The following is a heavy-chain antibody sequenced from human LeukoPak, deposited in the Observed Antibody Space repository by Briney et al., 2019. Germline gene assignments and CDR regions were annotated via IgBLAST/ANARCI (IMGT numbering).Heavy chain of an antibody. J-gene: IGHJ4*02. CDR1: GGSISRYY. V-gene: IGHV4-59*01. D-gene: IGHD6-6*01. CDR2: IYYTGST. Sequence: LETLSLTCTVSGGSISRYYWSWVRQPPGKGLEWVGYIYYTGSTNYNPSLTSRVNISVDTSKNQFSLNPTSVTAADTGVYYSPRWGSIAVARFDYWGQGTLVTVSS. CDR3: PRWGSIAVARFDY.